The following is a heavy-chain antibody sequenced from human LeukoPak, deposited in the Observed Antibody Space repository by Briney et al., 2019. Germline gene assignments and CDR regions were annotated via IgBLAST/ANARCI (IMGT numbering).Heavy chain of an antibody. CDR2: FGASGGST. D-gene: IGHD3-9*01. Sequence: GGSLRLSCATSGFTFSSYAMSWVRKAPGKGLEWVSGFGASGGSTYYADSVKGRFTISRDNSKNTLYLQMNSLRTEDTAVYYCAKAEGYDILTGLDYWGQGTLVTVSS. CDR3: AKAEGYDILTGLDY. V-gene: IGHV3-23*01. J-gene: IGHJ4*02. CDR1: GFTFSSYA.